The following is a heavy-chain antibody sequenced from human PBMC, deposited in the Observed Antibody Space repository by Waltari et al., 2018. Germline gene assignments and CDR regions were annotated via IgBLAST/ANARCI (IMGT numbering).Heavy chain of an antibody. Sequence: QVQLVESGGGVVQPGRSLRLSCAASGFTFSSYAMHWVRQAPGKGLGWVAVISYDGSNKYYADSVKGRFTISRDNSKNTLYLQMNSLRAEDTAVYYCARDRGSWGLLDYWGQGTLVTVSS. D-gene: IGHD3-10*01. CDR1: GFTFSSYA. V-gene: IGHV3-30-3*01. CDR3: ARDRGSWGLLDY. CDR2: ISYDGSNK. J-gene: IGHJ4*02.